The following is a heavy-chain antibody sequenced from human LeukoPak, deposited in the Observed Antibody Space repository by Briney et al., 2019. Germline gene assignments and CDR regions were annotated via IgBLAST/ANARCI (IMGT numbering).Heavy chain of an antibody. J-gene: IGHJ4*02. CDR3: ARDLEMATTDGDY. Sequence: TSETLSLTCTVSGGSISSYYWSWIRQPPGKGLEWIGYIYYSGSTNYNPSLKSRVTISIDTSKNQFSLKLSSVTAADTAVYYCARDLEMATTDGDYWGQGTLVTVSS. CDR1: GGSISSYY. CDR2: IYYSGST. D-gene: IGHD5-24*01. V-gene: IGHV4-59*12.